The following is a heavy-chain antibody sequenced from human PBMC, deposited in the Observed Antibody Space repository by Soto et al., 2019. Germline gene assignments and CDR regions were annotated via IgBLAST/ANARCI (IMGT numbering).Heavy chain of an antibody. J-gene: IGHJ4*02. CDR2: ISAYNTNT. Sequence: QVQLVQSGAEVKKPGASVKVSCKTSGYTFTSYHITWVRQAPGQGLEWMGWISAYNTNTNYAQKFQGRVTMTTDTLTSTAYMELRSLRSDDTAVYDCARDTPPTDYWGQGTLVTVSS. V-gene: IGHV1-18*01. CDR1: GYTFTSYH. CDR3: ARDTPPTDY.